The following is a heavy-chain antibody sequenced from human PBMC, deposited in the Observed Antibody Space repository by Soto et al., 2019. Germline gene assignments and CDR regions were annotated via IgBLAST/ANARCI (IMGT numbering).Heavy chain of an antibody. V-gene: IGHV1-69*13. J-gene: IGHJ6*04. D-gene: IGHD6-25*01. CDR2: IIPMFGTA. CDR3: AKHSSATNYYYYGMDV. Sequence: ASVKVSCKDSGGMFSSYAISWVRQATGQGLEWMGGIIPMFGTADYAQRFQGRVTITADESTSPAYMELSSLRSEDTAVYYCAKHSSATNYYYYGMDVWGKGTTVTVSS. CDR1: GGMFSSYA.